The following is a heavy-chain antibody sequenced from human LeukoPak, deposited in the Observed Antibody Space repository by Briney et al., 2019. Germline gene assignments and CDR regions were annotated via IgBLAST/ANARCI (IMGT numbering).Heavy chain of an antibody. CDR3: AGDRKGPNYYDSSGYDY. Sequence: GGSLRLSCAASGFTFSSYAMHWVRQAPGKGLEWVAVISYDGSNKYYADSVKGRFTISRDNSKNTLYLQMNSLRAEDTAVYYCAGDRKGPNYYDSSGYDYWGQGTLVTVSS. CDR1: GFTFSSYA. V-gene: IGHV3-30*04. D-gene: IGHD3-22*01. CDR2: ISYDGSNK. J-gene: IGHJ4*02.